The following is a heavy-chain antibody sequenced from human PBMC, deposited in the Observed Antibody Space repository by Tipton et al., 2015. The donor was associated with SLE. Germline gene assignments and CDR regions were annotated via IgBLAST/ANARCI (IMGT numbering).Heavy chain of an antibody. D-gene: IGHD4-17*01. Sequence: TLSLTCTVSGGSISHRDDYWGWIRQSPGKGLEWIGAVGYTGSTYYTPSLKSRITISLDRSKNQFSLKVFSVTAADAAVYYCARGSWDYGTLVSMDVWGQGTTVTVSS. CDR1: GGSISHRDDY. J-gene: IGHJ6*02. CDR3: ARGSWDYGTLVSMDV. CDR2: VGYTGST. V-gene: IGHV4-39*07.